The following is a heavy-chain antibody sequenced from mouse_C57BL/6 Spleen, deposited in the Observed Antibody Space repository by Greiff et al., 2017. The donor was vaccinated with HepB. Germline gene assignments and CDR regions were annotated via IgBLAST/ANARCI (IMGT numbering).Heavy chain of an antibody. CDR1: GFNIKDDY. CDR2: IDPENGDT. D-gene: IGHD2-4*01. CDR3: ITGYDDDWGFAY. J-gene: IGHJ3*01. V-gene: IGHV14-4*01. Sequence: EVQLQQSGAELVRPGASVKLSCTASGFNIKDDYMHWVKQRPEQGLEWIGWIDPENGDTEYASKFQGKATITADTSSNTADLQLSSLTSEDTAVYYCITGYDDDWGFAYWGQGTRVTVAA.